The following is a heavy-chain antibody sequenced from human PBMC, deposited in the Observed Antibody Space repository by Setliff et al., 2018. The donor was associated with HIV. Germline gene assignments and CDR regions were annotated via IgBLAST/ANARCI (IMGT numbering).Heavy chain of an antibody. Sequence: HPGGSLRLSCAASGFTFSDHYVDWVRQAPGKGLEWVGRTRNKANSYTTEYAASVKGRFTISRDDSKNSLYLQMNSLKTEDTAVYYCALPRGDGYTPQSVYYWGQGTLVTVSS. J-gene: IGHJ4*02. D-gene: IGHD5-12*01. CDR1: GFTFSDHY. V-gene: IGHV3-72*01. CDR3: ALPRGDGYTPQSVYY. CDR2: TRNKANSYTT.